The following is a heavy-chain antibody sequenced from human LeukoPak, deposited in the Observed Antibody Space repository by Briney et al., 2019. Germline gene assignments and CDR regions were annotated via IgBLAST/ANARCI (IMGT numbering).Heavy chain of an antibody. Sequence: SETLSLTCTVSGGSISSSSYYWGWIRQPPGKGLEWIGSIYYSGSTYYNPSLQSRVTLSVDTSKNQFSLKLTSVTATDTAVYYCARTYPDCDYWGQGTLVTVSS. V-gene: IGHV4-39*01. D-gene: IGHD2-21*02. J-gene: IGHJ4*02. CDR2: IYYSGST. CDR3: ARTYPDCDY. CDR1: GGSISSSSYY.